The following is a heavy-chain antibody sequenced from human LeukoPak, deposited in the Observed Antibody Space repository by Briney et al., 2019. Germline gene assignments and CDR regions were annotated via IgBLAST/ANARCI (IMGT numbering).Heavy chain of an antibody. D-gene: IGHD1-26*01. CDR1: GYSFTSYW. J-gene: IGHJ4*02. CDR2: IYPGDSDT. V-gene: IGHV5-51*01. Sequence: GESLKISCQGSGYSFTSYWIAWVRPMPGKGLGWMGIIYPGDSDTRYSPSFQGQVTFSADKSISTAYLQWSSLKASDTAMYYCAREGEVGVHYFDYWGQGTLVTVSS. CDR3: AREGEVGVHYFDY.